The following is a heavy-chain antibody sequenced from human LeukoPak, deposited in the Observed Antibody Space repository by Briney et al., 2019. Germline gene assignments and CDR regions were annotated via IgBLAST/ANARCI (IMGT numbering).Heavy chain of an antibody. V-gene: IGHV3-7*03. CDR3: TRVNYVPDS. CDR1: GYTFSPYW. J-gene: IGHJ4*02. CDR2: ISNGGSAT. D-gene: IGHD3-10*02. Sequence: GGSLRLSCVASGYTFSPYWMSWVRQTPGKGLEWVASISNGGSATYYVDSVRGRFTISRDDAKNSLFLQMNGLRADDTAVYYCTRVNYVPDSWGQGTLVTVSS.